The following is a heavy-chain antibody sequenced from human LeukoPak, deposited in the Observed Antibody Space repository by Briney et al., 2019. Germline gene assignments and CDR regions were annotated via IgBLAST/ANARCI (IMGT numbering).Heavy chain of an antibody. D-gene: IGHD3-10*01. V-gene: IGHV5-51*01. J-gene: IGHJ4*02. CDR1: GYRFSTYW. CDR2: IHSGDSNT. CDR3: ASSYGSGSTMFDY. Sequence: GESLKISCVGSGYRFSTYWIAWARQMPGKGLEWVGIIHSGDSNTVYSPSFQGQVTISVDKSISTAYLQWSSLKASDTAMYYCASSYGSGSTMFDYWGQGTLVTVSS.